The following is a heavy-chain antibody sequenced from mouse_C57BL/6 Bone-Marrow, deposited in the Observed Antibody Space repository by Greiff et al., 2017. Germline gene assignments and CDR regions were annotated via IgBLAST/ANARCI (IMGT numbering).Heavy chain of an antibody. D-gene: IGHD1-1*01. CDR1: GFTFSSYG. V-gene: IGHV5-6*01. Sequence: EVQGVESGGDLVKPGGSLKLSCAASGFTFSSYGMSWVRQTPDKRLEWVATISSGGSYTYYPDSVTGRFTISRDNAKNTLYLQMSSLKSEDTAMYYCARRVYEDYAMDYWGQGTSVTVSS. CDR2: ISSGGSYT. J-gene: IGHJ4*01. CDR3: ARRVYEDYAMDY.